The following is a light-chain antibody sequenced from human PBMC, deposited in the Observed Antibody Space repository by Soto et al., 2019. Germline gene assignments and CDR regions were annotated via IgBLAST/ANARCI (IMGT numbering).Light chain of an antibody. CDR3: QPSGASPWT. Sequence: SPRRMDTLACRASQSVSSGLLAWYQHKPGQAPSLLIFDASRRATGIPDRFSGSGSGTAFTLTLRWLEPGDFAVYNCQPSGASPWTFGQGTKVDIK. V-gene: IGKV3-20*01. CDR1: QSVSSGL. CDR2: DAS. J-gene: IGKJ1*01.